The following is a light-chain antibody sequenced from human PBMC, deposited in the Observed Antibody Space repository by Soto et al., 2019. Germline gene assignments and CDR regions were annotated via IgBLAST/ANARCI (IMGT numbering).Light chain of an antibody. CDR1: QSLLHSNGFNY. CDR3: MQPLQTPWT. Sequence: DVVMTQSPLSLSVTPGEPASVSCSSSQSLLHSNGFNYLDWYLQKPGQSPQLLIYLGSNRASGVPDRFSGSGSGTDFTLKISRVEAEDVGVYYCMQPLQTPWTFGQGTKVDIK. V-gene: IGKV2-28*01. CDR2: LGS. J-gene: IGKJ1*01.